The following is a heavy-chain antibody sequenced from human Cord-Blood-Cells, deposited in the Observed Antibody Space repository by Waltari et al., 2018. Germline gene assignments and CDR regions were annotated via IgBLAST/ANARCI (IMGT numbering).Heavy chain of an antibody. Sequence: QLQLQESGPGLVKPSETLSLTCTVSGGSISSSSYYWGWIRQPPGKGLGWIGIIYYSGSTYYNPSLKSRVTISVDTSKNQFSLKLSSVTAADTAVYYCATYSSGWYFDYWGQGTLVTVSS. J-gene: IGHJ4*02. CDR2: IYYSGST. CDR3: ATYSSGWYFDY. V-gene: IGHV4-39*07. D-gene: IGHD6-19*01. CDR1: GGSISSSSYY.